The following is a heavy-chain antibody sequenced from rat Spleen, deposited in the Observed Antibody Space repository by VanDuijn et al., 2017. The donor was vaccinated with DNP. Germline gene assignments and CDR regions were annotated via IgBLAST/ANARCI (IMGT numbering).Heavy chain of an antibody. Sequence: EVQLQESGSGLVKPSQSLSLTCSVSGYSITSNYWGWIRKFPGNKMEWIGYINYSGSTGYNPSLKSQISITRDTSKNQFFLQLNSVTTEDTATYYCARGVSSYYGYNSYWYFDFWGPGTMVTVSS. CDR3: ARGVSSYYGYNSYWYFDF. V-gene: IGHV3-1*01. CDR2: INYSGST. D-gene: IGHD1-9*01. J-gene: IGHJ1*01. CDR1: GYSITSNY.